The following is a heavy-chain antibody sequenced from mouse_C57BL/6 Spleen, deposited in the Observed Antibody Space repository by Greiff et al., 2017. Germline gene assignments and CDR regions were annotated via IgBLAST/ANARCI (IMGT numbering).Heavy chain of an antibody. CDR1: GFTFSDYG. D-gene: IGHD1-1*01. Sequence: EVQLVESGGGLVKPGGSLKLSCAASGFTFSDYGMHWVRQAPEKGLEWVAYISSGSSTIYYADTVKGRFTISRDNAKNTLFLQMTSLRSEGTAMYSCVRRFSFSGIVDSWYFDVWGTETTLTVSS. J-gene: IGHJ1*03. V-gene: IGHV5-17*01. CDR2: ISSGSSTI. CDR3: VRRFSFSGIVDSWYFDV.